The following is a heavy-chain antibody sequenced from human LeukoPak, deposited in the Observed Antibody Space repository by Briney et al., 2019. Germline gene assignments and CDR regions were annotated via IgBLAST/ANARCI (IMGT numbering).Heavy chain of an antibody. Sequence: SSVKVSCKASGGTFSSYAISWVRQAPGQGLEWMGRIIPILGIANYAQKFQGRVTITADKSTSTAYMELSSLRSEDTAVYYCARVGVGPVVPAASQNAFDIWGQGTMVTVSS. J-gene: IGHJ3*02. CDR1: GGTFSSYA. CDR2: IIPILGIA. V-gene: IGHV1-69*04. CDR3: ARVGVGPVVPAASQNAFDI. D-gene: IGHD2-2*01.